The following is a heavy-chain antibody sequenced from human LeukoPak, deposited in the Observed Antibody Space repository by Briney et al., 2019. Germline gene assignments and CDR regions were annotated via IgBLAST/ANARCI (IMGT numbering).Heavy chain of an antibody. CDR1: GGTFSSYA. CDR2: IIPIFGTA. D-gene: IGHD5-12*01. Sequence: SVKVSCKASGGTFSSYAISWVRQAPGQGLEWMGGIIPIFGTASYAQKFQGRVTITADKSTSTAYMELSSLRSEDTAVYYCARGAGGYTAPYFDYWGQGTLVTVSS. CDR3: ARGAGGYTAPYFDY. V-gene: IGHV1-69*06. J-gene: IGHJ4*02.